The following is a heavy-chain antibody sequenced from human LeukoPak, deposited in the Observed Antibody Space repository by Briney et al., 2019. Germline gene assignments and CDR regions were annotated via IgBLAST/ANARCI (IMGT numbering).Heavy chain of an antibody. V-gene: IGHV4-4*07. CDR3: VRARGPGLRYFAAHWYFDL. J-gene: IGHJ2*01. CDR2: IYTSGST. CDR1: GGSISSYY. D-gene: IGHD3-9*01. Sequence: SETLSLTCTVSGGSISSYYWSWIRQPAGKGLEWIGRIYTSGSTNYNPSLKSRVTMSVDTSKNQFSLKLSSVTAADTAVYYCVRARGPGLRYFAAHWYFDLWGRGTLVTVSS.